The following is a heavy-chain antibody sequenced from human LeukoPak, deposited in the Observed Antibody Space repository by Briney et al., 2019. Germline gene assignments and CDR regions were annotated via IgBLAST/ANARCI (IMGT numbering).Heavy chain of an antibody. V-gene: IGHV1-18*01. D-gene: IGHD6-13*01. CDR3: ARDQKGSSSWSGIVGGYYYYYMDV. Sequence: ASVKVSCKASGYTFTSYGISWVRQAPGQGLEWMGWISAYNGNTNYAQKLQGRVTMTTDTSASTAYMELRSLRSDDTAVYYRARDQKGSSSWSGIVGGYYYYYMDVWGKGTTVTVSS. J-gene: IGHJ6*03. CDR2: ISAYNGNT. CDR1: GYTFTSYG.